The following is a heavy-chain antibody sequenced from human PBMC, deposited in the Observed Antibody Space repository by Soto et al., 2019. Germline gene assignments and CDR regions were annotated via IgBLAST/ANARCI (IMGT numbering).Heavy chain of an antibody. V-gene: IGHV4-61*01. J-gene: IGHJ6*02. CDR3: ARTFCSTTSCQAHDMDV. CDR1: GGSVSSGSYY. Sequence: LSETLSLTCTVSGGSVSSGSYYWTWIRQPPGKGLEWIGYIYYSGSTNYNPSLKSRVTISLDTSNNQFSLRLSSVTAADTAVYYCARTFCSTTSCQAHDMDVWGQGTTVTVSS. D-gene: IGHD2-2*01. CDR2: IYYSGST.